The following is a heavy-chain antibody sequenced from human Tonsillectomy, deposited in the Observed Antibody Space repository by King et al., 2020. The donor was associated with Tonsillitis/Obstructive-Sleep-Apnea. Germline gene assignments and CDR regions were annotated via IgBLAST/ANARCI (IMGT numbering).Heavy chain of an antibody. CDR3: AREYYDSSGDYHGYFQH. D-gene: IGHD3-22*01. CDR1: GYTFTSYD. Sequence: VQLVQSGAEVKKPGASVKVSCKASGYTFTSYDITWVRQAPGQGLEWMGWSRPYDGDTNYAQKPQGRVTMTSDTTTTTAYMELRSLRSDDTAVYYCAREYYDSSGDYHGYFQHWGQGTLVTVSS. J-gene: IGHJ1*01. V-gene: IGHV1-18*01. CDR2: SRPYDGDT.